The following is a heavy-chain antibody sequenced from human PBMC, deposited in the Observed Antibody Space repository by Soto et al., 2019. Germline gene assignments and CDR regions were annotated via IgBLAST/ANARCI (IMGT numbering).Heavy chain of an antibody. Sequence: ASVKVSCKASGYTFTIYGISWVRQAPGQGLEWKGWISAYNGNTNYAQKLQGRVTMTTDTSTSTAYMELRSLRSDDTAVYYCARDYMVRYSYYQHWGQGTLVIVSS. CDR3: ARDYMVRYSYYQH. CDR2: ISAYNGNT. D-gene: IGHD3-10*01. J-gene: IGHJ1*01. CDR1: GYTFTIYG. V-gene: IGHV1-18*01.